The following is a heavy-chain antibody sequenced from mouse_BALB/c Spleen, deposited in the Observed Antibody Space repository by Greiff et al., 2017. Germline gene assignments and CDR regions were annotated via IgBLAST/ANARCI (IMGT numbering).Heavy chain of an antibody. CDR1: GYTFTSYW. CDR2: IYPGDGDT. V-gene: IGHV1-87*01. Sequence: QVQLQQSGAELARPGASVKLSCKASGYTFTSYWMQWVKQRPGQGLEWIGAIYPGDGDTRYTQKFKGKATLTADKSSSTAYMQLSSLASEDSAVYYRARDSITTADYWGQGTTLTVSS. D-gene: IGHD1-2*01. J-gene: IGHJ2*01. CDR3: ARDSITTADY.